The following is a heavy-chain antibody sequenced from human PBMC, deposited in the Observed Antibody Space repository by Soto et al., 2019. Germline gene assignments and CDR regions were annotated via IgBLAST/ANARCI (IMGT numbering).Heavy chain of an antibody. V-gene: IGHV3-33*01. CDR2: IWYDGSHK. D-gene: IGHD1-20*01. J-gene: IGHJ6*02. Sequence: AGGSLRLSCAASGFTFSSSGMHWVRQAPGKGLEWVALIWYDGSHKYYVDSMKGRFSISRDNPKNTLYLQMNSLRAEDTAVYYCARDKSITGASQYGMDVWGQGTTVTVSS. CDR3: ARDKSITGASQYGMDV. CDR1: GFTFSSSG.